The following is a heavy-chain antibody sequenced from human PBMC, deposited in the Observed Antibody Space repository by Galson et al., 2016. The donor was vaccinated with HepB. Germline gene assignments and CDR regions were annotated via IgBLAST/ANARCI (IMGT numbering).Heavy chain of an antibody. CDR3: AKEATATTGAKTKRVWYFDL. CDR2: ISTSISTI. Sequence: SLRLSCAASGFTFSTYSMDWVRQAPGKGLEWISYISTSISTIYYADSVKGRFTISRDDATNSLYLQMNSLRDEDTAVYYCAKEATATTGAKTKRVWYFDLWGRGTLVTVSS. V-gene: IGHV3-48*02. D-gene: IGHD1-7*01. CDR1: GFTFSTYS. J-gene: IGHJ2*01.